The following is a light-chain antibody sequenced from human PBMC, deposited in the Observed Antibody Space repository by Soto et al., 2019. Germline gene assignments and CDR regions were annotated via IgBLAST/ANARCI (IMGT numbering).Light chain of an antibody. V-gene: IGKV3-11*01. Sequence: ETVLTQSPATLSLSPGDRATLSCRASRRVSSYLAWYQQKAGQAPRLLIYDASNRAAGTPARFSGSGSGTDFTLTISSLEPEDFAVYYCQQWDNWPWTFGQGTKVEI. CDR2: DAS. CDR1: RRVSSY. CDR3: QQWDNWPWT. J-gene: IGKJ1*01.